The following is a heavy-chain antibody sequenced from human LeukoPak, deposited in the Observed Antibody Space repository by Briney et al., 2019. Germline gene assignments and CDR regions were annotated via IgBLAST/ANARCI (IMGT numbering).Heavy chain of an antibody. CDR3: ARGVDDFWSGYKDYFDY. J-gene: IGHJ4*02. CDR1: GGSISSVSYY. CDR2: IYYSGST. D-gene: IGHD3-3*01. Sequence: PSQTLSLTCTVSGGSISSVSYYWSWIRQPPGKGLEWIGYIYYSGSTNYNPSLKSRVTISVDTSKNQFSLKLSSVTAADTAVYYCARGVDDFWSGYKDYFDYWGQGTLVTVSS. V-gene: IGHV4-61*01.